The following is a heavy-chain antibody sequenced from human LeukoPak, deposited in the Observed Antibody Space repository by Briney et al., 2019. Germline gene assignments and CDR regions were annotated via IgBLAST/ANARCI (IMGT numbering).Heavy chain of an antibody. CDR2: INPNSGGT. CDR3: ARGSGYSYGMDFDY. J-gene: IGHJ4*02. Sequence: ASVKLSCKASGYTFTGYYMHWVRQAPGHGLEWMRWINPNSGGTNYAQKFQGRVTMTRDTSISTAYMELSRLRSDDTAVYYCARGSGYSYGMDFDYWGQGTLVTVSS. CDR1: GYTFTGYY. V-gene: IGHV1-2*02. D-gene: IGHD5-18*01.